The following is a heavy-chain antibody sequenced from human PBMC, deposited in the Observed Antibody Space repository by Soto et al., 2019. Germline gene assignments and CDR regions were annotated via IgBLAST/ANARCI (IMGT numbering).Heavy chain of an antibody. J-gene: IGHJ4*02. CDR1: GFTFSSYA. V-gene: IGHV3-64D*06. D-gene: IGHD2-2*01. Sequence: GGSLRLSCSASGFTFSSYAMHWVRQAPGKGLEYVSAISSNGGSTYYADSVKGRFTISRDNSKNTLYLQMSSLRAEDTAVYYRVKVGDYCSSTSCYGGWGQGTLVTVSS. CDR3: VKVGDYCSSTSCYGG. CDR2: ISSNGGST.